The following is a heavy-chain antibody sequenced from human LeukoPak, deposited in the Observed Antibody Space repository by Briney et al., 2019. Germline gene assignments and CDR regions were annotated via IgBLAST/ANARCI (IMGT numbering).Heavy chain of an antibody. D-gene: IGHD1-7*01. CDR3: ARGSITGTLGY. CDR2: ISRSSSYI. J-gene: IGHJ4*02. Sequence: GGSLRLSCAASGFTFSSYSMNRVRQAPGKGLEWVSSISRSSSYIYYADSVKGRFTISRDNAKNSLYLQMNSLRAEDTAVYYCARGSITGTLGYWGQGTLVTVSS. CDR1: GFTFSSYS. V-gene: IGHV3-21*01.